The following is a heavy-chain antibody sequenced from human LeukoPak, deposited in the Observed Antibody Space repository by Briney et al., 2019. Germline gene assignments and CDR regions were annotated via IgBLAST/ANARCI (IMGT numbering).Heavy chain of an antibody. CDR2: INPNSGDT. CDR3: ARGAGVTGTNWVRLDHFDF. J-gene: IGHJ4*02. V-gene: IGHV1-2*06. CDR1: GYAFSAYY. Sequence: GASVKVSCKTSGYAFSAYYINWVRQAPGQELEWMERINPNSGDTNFAQKFQGRVTMTRDKSISTAYMGLTRLSSDDRAVYYCARGAGVTGTNWVRLDHFDFWGQGTLITVSS. D-gene: IGHD1-7*01.